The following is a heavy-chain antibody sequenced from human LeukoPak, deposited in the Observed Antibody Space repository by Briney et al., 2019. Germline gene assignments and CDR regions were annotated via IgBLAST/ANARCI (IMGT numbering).Heavy chain of an antibody. Sequence: GGSLRLSCAASGFTFDDYAMHWVRQAPGKGLEWVSGISWNSGSIGYADSVKGRFTISRDNAKNSLYLQMNSLRAEDTALYYCAPSYDILTGYYFHWGQGTLVTVSS. CDR3: APSYDILTGYYFH. V-gene: IGHV3-9*01. J-gene: IGHJ4*02. CDR1: GFTFDDYA. CDR2: ISWNSGSI. D-gene: IGHD3-9*01.